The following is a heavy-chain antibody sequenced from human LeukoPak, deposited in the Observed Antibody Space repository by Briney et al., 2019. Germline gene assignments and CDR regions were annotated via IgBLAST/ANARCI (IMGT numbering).Heavy chain of an antibody. J-gene: IGHJ4*02. CDR2: IYYSGST. CDR1: GGSISSGDYY. V-gene: IGHV4-30-4*01. CDR3: ARVLAAGTKKSIDY. D-gene: IGHD6-13*01. Sequence: SETLSLTCTVSGGSISSGDYYWSWIRQPPGKGLEWIGYIYYSGSTYYNPSLKSRVTISVDTSKNQFSLKLSSVTAADTAVYYCARVLAAGTKKSIDYWGQGTLVTVSS.